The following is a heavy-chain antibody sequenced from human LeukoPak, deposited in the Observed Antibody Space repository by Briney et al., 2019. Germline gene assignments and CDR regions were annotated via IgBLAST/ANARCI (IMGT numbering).Heavy chain of an antibody. Sequence: SETLSLTCTVSGVSITHYWGWIRQPPGKGLEWIGSFYYSGNTYYNSSLKSRVTISVDTSKNQFSLKLSSVTAADTAVYYCARVGEEGTIDYWGQGTLVTVSS. CDR1: GVSITHY. J-gene: IGHJ4*02. CDR3: ARVGEEGTIDY. D-gene: IGHD1-1*01. V-gene: IGHV4-39*07. CDR2: FYYSGNT.